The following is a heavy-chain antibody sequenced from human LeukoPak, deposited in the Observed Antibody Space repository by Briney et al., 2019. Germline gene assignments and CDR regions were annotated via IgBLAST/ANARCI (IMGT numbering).Heavy chain of an antibody. CDR3: ARDGPQQVDWLVGYFDY. CDR1: GFTFSSSA. D-gene: IGHD3-9*01. CDR2: ISGSADST. Sequence: PGGSLRLSCAASGFTFSSSAMSWVRQAPGKGLEWVSSISGSADSTYYADSVKGRFTIPRDNSKNTLYLQMNSLRAEDTALYYCARDGPQQVDWLVGYFDYWGQGTLVTVSS. J-gene: IGHJ4*02. V-gene: IGHV3-23*01.